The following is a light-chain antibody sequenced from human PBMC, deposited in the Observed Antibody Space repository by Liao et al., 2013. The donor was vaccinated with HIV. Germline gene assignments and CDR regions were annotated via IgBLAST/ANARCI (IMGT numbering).Light chain of an antibody. CDR2: NDN. CDR1: NIGSKS. J-gene: IGLJ1*01. Sequence: SYVLTQPPSVSVAPGKTATIACGGNNIGSKSVHWYQQKPGQAPVLVMYNDNDRPSGIPERFSGSNSGNTATLTISGTQAMDEADYYCQAWDSSTLYVFGPGTKVTVL. V-gene: IGLV3-21*01. CDR3: QAWDSSTLYV.